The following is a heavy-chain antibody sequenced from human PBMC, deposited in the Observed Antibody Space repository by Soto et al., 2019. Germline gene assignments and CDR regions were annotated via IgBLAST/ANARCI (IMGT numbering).Heavy chain of an antibody. J-gene: IGHJ4*02. CDR1: GFTFSSYG. D-gene: IGHD2-15*01. CDR2: ISYDGSNK. V-gene: IGHV3-30*18. Sequence: GGSLRLSCAASGFTFSSYGTHWVRQAPGKGLEWVAVISYDGSNKYYADSVKGRFTISRDNSKNTLYLQMNSLRAEDTAVYYCAKEAGYGGFDYWGQGTLVTVSS. CDR3: AKEAGYGGFDY.